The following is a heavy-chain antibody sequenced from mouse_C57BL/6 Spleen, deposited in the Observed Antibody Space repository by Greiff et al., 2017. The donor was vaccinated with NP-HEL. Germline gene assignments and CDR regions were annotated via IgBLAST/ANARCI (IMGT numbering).Heavy chain of an antibody. CDR1: GYTFTSYW. CDR2: IDPSDSET. V-gene: IGHV1-52*01. Sequence: QVQLQQPGAELVRPGSSVKLSCKASGYTFTSYWLHWVKQRPIQGLEWIGNIDPSDSETHYNQKFKDKATLTVDKSSSTAYMQLSSLTSEDSAVYYCAREGVYYGSSYNYFDYWGQGTTLTVSS. CDR3: AREGVYYGSSYNYFDY. D-gene: IGHD1-1*01. J-gene: IGHJ2*01.